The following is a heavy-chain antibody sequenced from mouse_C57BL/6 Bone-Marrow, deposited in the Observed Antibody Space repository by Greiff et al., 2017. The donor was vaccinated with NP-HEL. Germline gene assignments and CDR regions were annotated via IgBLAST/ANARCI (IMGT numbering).Heavy chain of an antibody. Sequence: EVHLVESGGGLVKPGGSLKLSCAASGFTFSDYGMHWVRQAPEKGLEWVAYISSGSSTIYYADTVKGRFPLSRDNAKNTLFLQMTSLRSEDTAMYYCARDYYGSFYYFDYWGQGTTLTVSS. CDR3: ARDYYGSFYYFDY. V-gene: IGHV5-17*01. CDR1: GFTFSDYG. CDR2: ISSGSSTI. D-gene: IGHD1-1*01. J-gene: IGHJ2*01.